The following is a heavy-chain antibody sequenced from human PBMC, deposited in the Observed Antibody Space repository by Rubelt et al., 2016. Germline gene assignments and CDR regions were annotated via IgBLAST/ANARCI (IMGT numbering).Heavy chain of an antibody. Sequence: GSLRLSCAASGFTFSHYWMSWVRQAPGKGLEWVANIKQDGSDKYYVDSVKGRFTISRDNAKNSVYLQMNSLRAEDTAVYYCATEGSGWSPFEFWGQGTLVTVSS. D-gene: IGHD6-19*01. CDR1: GFTFSHYW. CDR3: ATEGSGWSPFEF. J-gene: IGHJ4*02. CDR2: IKQDGSDK. V-gene: IGHV3-7*01.